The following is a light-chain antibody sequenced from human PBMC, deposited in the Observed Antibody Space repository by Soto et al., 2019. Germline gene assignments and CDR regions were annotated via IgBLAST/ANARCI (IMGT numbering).Light chain of an antibody. CDR3: QSYDDSLSVHYV. CDR2: GNT. J-gene: IGLJ1*01. CDR1: SSDVGGYNY. V-gene: IGLV2-8*01. Sequence: QSVLTQPPSASGSFGQSVTISCTGTSSDVGGYNYVSWYQRHPGTAPKLLIHGNTDRPSGVPDRFSGSKSGTSASLAITGLQADDEADYYCQSYDDSLSVHYVFGTGTKVTVL.